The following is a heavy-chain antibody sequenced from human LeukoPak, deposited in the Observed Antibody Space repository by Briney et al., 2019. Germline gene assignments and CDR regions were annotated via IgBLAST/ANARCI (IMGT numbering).Heavy chain of an antibody. Sequence: SETLSLTCTVSGGSISSHYWSWIRQPPGKGLEWIGYIYYSGSTNYNPSLKSRVTISVDTSKNQFPLKLSSVTAADTAVYYCARATFYSSSWSYYFDYWGQETLVTVSS. CDR2: IYYSGST. V-gene: IGHV4-59*11. D-gene: IGHD6-13*01. CDR1: GGSISSHY. J-gene: IGHJ4*02. CDR3: ARATFYSSSWSYYFDY.